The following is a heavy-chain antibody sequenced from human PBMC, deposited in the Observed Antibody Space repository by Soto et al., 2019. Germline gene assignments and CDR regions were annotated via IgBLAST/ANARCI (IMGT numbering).Heavy chain of an antibody. CDR3: AKGIILYSSSARDAFDI. D-gene: IGHD6-6*01. V-gene: IGHV3-30*18. J-gene: IGHJ3*02. Sequence: GGSLRLSCEASVFTFSSYWMTWVRQAPGKGLEWVANIKHDGSNKNYVDSVKGRFTISRDNSKNSLYLQMNSLRAEDTAVYYCAKGIILYSSSARDAFDIWGQGTMVTVSS. CDR2: IKHDGSNK. CDR1: VFTFSSYW.